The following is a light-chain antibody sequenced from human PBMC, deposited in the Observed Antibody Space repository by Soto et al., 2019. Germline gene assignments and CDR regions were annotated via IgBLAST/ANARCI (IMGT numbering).Light chain of an antibody. CDR1: SSDVGGYNY. Sequence: QSALTQPAPVSGSPGQSITISCTGTSSDVGGYNYVSWYQQHPGKAPKLMIYDVSNRPSGVSNRFSGSKSGNTASLTISGLQAEDEADYYCSSYTSSRTLHVVFGGGTKLTVL. J-gene: IGLJ2*01. V-gene: IGLV2-14*01. CDR3: SSYTSSRTLHVV. CDR2: DVS.